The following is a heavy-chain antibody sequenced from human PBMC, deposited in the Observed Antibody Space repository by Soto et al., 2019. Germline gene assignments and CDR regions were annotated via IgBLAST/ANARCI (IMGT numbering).Heavy chain of an antibody. J-gene: IGHJ6*02. CDR2: ISYDGSNK. CDR3: ARDEYWNPRGMDV. D-gene: IGHD1-1*01. V-gene: IGHV3-30-3*01. Sequence: GGSLRLSCAASGFTFSSYAMHWVRQAPGKGLEWVAVISYDGSNKYYADSVKGRFTISRDNSKNTLYLQMSSLRAEDTAVYYCARDEYWNPRGMDVWGQGTTVTVSS. CDR1: GFTFSSYA.